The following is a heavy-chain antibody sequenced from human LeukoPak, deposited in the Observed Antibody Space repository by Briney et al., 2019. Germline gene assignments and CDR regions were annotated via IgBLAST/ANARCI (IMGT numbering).Heavy chain of an antibody. CDR2: ISAYNGNT. J-gene: IGHJ5*02. Sequence: ASVKVSCKASGYTFTSYGISWVRQAPGQGLEWMGWISAYNGNTNYAQKLQGRVTMTTDTSTSTAYMELRSLRSDDTAVYYCARDPYYDFWSGYSSWFAPWGQGTLVTASS. CDR1: GYTFTSYG. D-gene: IGHD3-3*01. CDR3: ARDPYYDFWSGYSSWFAP. V-gene: IGHV1-18*01.